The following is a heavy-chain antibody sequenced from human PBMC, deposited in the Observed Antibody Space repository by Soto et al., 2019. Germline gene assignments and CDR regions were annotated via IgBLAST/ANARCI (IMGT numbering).Heavy chain of an antibody. Sequence: ESLTISCKGSGYSFTSYWISWVRQMPGKGLEWMGRIDPSDSYTNYSPSFQGHVTISADKSISTAYLKWSSLKASDTAMYYCARITPHDCWSGYRVYWGQGTPVTVAS. CDR2: IDPSDSYT. V-gene: IGHV5-10-1*01. D-gene: IGHD3-3*01. J-gene: IGHJ4*02. CDR1: GYSFTSYW. CDR3: ARITPHDCWSGYRVY.